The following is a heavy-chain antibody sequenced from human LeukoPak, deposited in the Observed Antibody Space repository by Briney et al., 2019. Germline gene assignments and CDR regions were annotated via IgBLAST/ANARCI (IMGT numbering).Heavy chain of an antibody. Sequence: SVKVSCKASGGTFSSYIINWVRQAPGQGLEWMGRIIPILGITNYAQKFQGRVTITADKSTSTAYMELSSLRSDDTAVYYCARGRGYSGYDFRLLPKDWFDPWGQGTLVTVSS. CDR1: GGTFSSYI. J-gene: IGHJ5*02. D-gene: IGHD5-12*01. CDR2: IIPILGIT. CDR3: ARGRGYSGYDFRLLPKDWFDP. V-gene: IGHV1-69*02.